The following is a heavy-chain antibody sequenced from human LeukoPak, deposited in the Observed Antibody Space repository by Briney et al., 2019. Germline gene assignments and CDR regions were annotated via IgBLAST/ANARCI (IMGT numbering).Heavy chain of an antibody. V-gene: IGHV4-59*01. J-gene: IGHJ6*02. D-gene: IGHD2-2*01. CDR3: ARVRYCSSTSCPRGGYYYYGMDV. CDR1: GGSISSYY. CDR2: IYYSGST. Sequence: SETLSLTCTVSGGSISSYYWSWIRQPPGKGLEWIGYIYYSGSTNYNPSLKSRVTISVDTSKNQFSLKLSSVTAADTAVYYCARVRYCSSTSCPRGGYYYYGMDVWGQGTTVTVSS.